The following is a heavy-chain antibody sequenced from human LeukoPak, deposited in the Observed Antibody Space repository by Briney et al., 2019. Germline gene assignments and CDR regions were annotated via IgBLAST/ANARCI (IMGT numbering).Heavy chain of an antibody. V-gene: IGHV4-61*02. CDR2: IYASGST. J-gene: IGHJ4*02. Sequence: SETLSLTCTVSGASISSTSYYWSWIRQPAGKRLEWIGRIYASGSTNYNPSLKYRVTITADTSKNQLSLKLSPVTAADTAVYYCAGAPAGSLDWLSPFDYWGQGTLVTVSS. CDR3: AGAPAGSLDWLSPFDY. CDR1: GASISSTSYY. D-gene: IGHD3/OR15-3a*01.